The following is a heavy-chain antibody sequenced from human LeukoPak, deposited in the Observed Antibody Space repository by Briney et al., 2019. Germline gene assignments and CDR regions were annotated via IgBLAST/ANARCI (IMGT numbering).Heavy chain of an antibody. D-gene: IGHD3-3*01. V-gene: IGHV3-7*05. CDR2: IIQDGSEK. Sequence: GGSLRLSCAASGFTFSSFWMSWVRQAPGKGLGWVAKIIQDGSEKYYVDSVKGRFTISRDNAKNSLYLQMNSLRAEDTDVYYCARDSPGIMIFGVVTPNGGQGTLVTVSS. J-gene: IGHJ4*02. CDR3: ARDSPGIMIFGVVTPN. CDR1: GFTFSSFW.